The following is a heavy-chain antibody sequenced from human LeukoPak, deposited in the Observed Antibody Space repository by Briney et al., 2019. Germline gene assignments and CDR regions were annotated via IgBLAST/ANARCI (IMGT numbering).Heavy chain of an antibody. D-gene: IGHD3-3*01. CDR2: IYYSGST. J-gene: IGHJ6*03. CDR1: GGSISSSSYY. CDR3: ARSPYDFLPMDV. V-gene: IGHV4-39*07. Sequence: PSETLSLTCTVSGGSISSSSYYWGWIRQPPGKGLEWIGSIYYSGSTYYNPSLKSRVTISVDTSKNQFSLKLSSVTAADTAVYYCARSPYDFLPMDVWGKGTTVTVSS.